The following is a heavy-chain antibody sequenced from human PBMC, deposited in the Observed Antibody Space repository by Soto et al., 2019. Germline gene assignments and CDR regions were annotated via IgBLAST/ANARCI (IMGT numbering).Heavy chain of an antibody. CDR1: GASISSGDYY. V-gene: IGHV4-31*03. Sequence: SETLSLTCSVSGASISSGDYYWSWNRQHPGKSLEWIGYIYDSGSTYYNPSLKSRVTISVDTSKNQFSLKLSSVTAADTAVYYCASIYDSSGYYYGNNWFDPWGQGTLVTVS. CDR3: ASIYDSSGYYYGNNWFDP. D-gene: IGHD3-22*01. J-gene: IGHJ5*02. CDR2: IYDSGST.